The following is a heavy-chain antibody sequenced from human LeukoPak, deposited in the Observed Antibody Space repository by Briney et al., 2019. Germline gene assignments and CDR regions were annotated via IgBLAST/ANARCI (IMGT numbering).Heavy chain of an antibody. J-gene: IGHJ4*02. D-gene: IGHD3-22*01. CDR2: IYHSGST. CDR1: GGSISSGGYS. CDR3: ARGLRPARY. V-gene: IGHV4-30-2*01. Sequence: SQTLSLTCAVSGGSISSGGYSWSWIRQPPGKGLEWIGYIYHSGSTYYNPSLKSRVTISVDRSKNQFSLKLSSVTAADTAVYYCARGLRPARYWGQGALVTVSS.